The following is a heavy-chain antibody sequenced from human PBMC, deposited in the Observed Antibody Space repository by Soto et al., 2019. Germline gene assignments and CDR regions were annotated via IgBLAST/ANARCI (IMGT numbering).Heavy chain of an antibody. Sequence: TLSLTSTASGASISRYHWNWIRPSPGKGLEWIGYLYNTGSTIYNPSLKSRVTISVDTSKNQFSLKMNSVTAADTAVYYCARDNLDIVLVPAALGGVYYYYGMDVWGQGT. D-gene: IGHD2-2*03. CDR1: GASISRYH. V-gene: IGHV4-59*01. J-gene: IGHJ6*02. CDR2: LYNTGST. CDR3: ARDNLDIVLVPAALGGVYYYYGMDV.